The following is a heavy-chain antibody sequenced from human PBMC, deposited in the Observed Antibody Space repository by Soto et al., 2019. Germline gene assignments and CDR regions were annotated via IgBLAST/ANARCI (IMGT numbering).Heavy chain of an antibody. CDR1: GGSINSGGYC. V-gene: IGHV4-31*03. J-gene: IGHJ4*02. CDR3: SRGILV. D-gene: IGHD5-18*01. CDR2: ISYGGST. Sequence: QVQLQESGPGLVKPSQTLSLTCTVSGGSINSGGYCWSWIRQHPGKGLDWIGCISYGGSTSYNPSLRSXXTVSADTSKNQFSLKLTSVTAADTAVYYCSRGILVWGQGALITVSS.